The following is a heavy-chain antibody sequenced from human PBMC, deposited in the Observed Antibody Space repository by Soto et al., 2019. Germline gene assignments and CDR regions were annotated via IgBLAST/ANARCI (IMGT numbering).Heavy chain of an antibody. V-gene: IGHV3-30*03. Sequence: GGSLRLSCAASGFTFSSYGMHWVRQAPGKGLEWVAVISYDGSNKYYADSVKGRFTISRDNSTNTLYLQMNSLRAEDTAVYYCVLQLWPQGQVDYWGQGTLVTVSS. D-gene: IGHD5-18*01. CDR2: ISYDGSNK. J-gene: IGHJ4*02. CDR1: GFTFSSYG. CDR3: VLQLWPQGQVDY.